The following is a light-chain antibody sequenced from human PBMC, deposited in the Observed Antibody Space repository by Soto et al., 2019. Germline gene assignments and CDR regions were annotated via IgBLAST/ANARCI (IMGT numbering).Light chain of an antibody. V-gene: IGKV1-13*02. Sequence: AIQLTQSPSSLSASVGDRVTITCRASQGISSALAWYQQKPGKAPKLLIYDASNLESEITSRFSGSVFGTFFTFTFSSLQPEDFATYYCQQFNSYPLTFGGGTKVDIK. CDR2: DAS. J-gene: IGKJ4*01. CDR3: QQFNSYPLT. CDR1: QGISSA.